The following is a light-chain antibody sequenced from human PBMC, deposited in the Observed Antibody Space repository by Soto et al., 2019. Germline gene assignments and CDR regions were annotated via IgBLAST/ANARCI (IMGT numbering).Light chain of an antibody. Sequence: QSALTQPASVSGSPGQSITISCTGTSSDVGSYNLVSWYQQHPGKAPKLMIYEVSKRPSGVSNRFSGSKSGNTASLTISGLQAEYEADYYCCSYAGSSTFVFGGGTKL. CDR2: EVS. CDR1: SSDVGSYNL. V-gene: IGLV2-23*02. J-gene: IGLJ2*01. CDR3: CSYAGSSTFV.